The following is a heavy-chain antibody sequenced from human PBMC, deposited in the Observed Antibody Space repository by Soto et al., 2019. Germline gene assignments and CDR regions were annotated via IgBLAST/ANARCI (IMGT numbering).Heavy chain of an antibody. D-gene: IGHD3-22*01. Sequence: GASVKVSCKASGGTFSSYAISWVRQAPGQGLEWMGGIIPIFGTANYAQKFQGRVTITADKSTSTAYMELSSLRSEDTAVYYCARDSPYYYDSSGYYSFDYWGQGTLV. V-gene: IGHV1-69*06. CDR3: ARDSPYYYDSSGYYSFDY. J-gene: IGHJ4*02. CDR2: IIPIFGTA. CDR1: GGTFSSYA.